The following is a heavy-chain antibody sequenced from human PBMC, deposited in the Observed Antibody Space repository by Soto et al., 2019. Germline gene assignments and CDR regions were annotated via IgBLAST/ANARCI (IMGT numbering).Heavy chain of an antibody. Sequence: SETLSLTCAVYGGSFSGYYWSWIRQPPGKGLEWIGEINHSGSTNYNPSLKSRVTISVDTSKNQFSLKLSSVTAADTAVYYRARGDYDSSGYYYVPHFDYWGQGTLVTVSS. V-gene: IGHV4-34*01. J-gene: IGHJ4*02. CDR1: GGSFSGYY. CDR2: INHSGST. D-gene: IGHD3-22*01. CDR3: ARGDYDSSGYYYVPHFDY.